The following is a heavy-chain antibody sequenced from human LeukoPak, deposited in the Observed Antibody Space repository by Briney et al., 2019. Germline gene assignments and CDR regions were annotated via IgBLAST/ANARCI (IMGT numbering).Heavy chain of an antibody. D-gene: IGHD3-3*01. Sequence: RASVNVSCKASGYTFTSYGISWVRQAPGQGLEWMGWISAYNGNTNYAQKLQGRVTMTTDTSTSTAYMELRSLRSDDTAVYYCARDHPSYYDFWSGYHYLFDYWGQGTLVTVSS. V-gene: IGHV1-18*01. CDR1: GYTFTSYG. CDR2: ISAYNGNT. CDR3: ARDHPSYYDFWSGYHYLFDY. J-gene: IGHJ4*02.